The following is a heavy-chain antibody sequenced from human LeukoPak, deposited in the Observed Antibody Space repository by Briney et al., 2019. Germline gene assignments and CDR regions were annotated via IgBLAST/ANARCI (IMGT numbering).Heavy chain of an antibody. Sequence: GGRLRLSCAASGFTFSSYSMNWVRQAPGKGLEWVSSISSSSSYIYYADSVKGRLTISRDNAKNSLYLQMNSLRAEDTAVYYCARVRVDFWSGHIFDYWGQGTLVTVSS. CDR2: ISSSSSYI. CDR3: ARVRVDFWSGHIFDY. CDR1: GFTFSSYS. J-gene: IGHJ4*02. V-gene: IGHV3-21*01. D-gene: IGHD3-3*01.